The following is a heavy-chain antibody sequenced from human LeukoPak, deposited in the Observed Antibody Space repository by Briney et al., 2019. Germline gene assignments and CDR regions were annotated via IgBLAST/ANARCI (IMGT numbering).Heavy chain of an antibody. CDR3: ARDRGIVATITGYYFDY. CDR2: ITNNDNTV. V-gene: IGHV3-11*01. D-gene: IGHD5-12*01. Sequence: GGSLRLSCAASGFTFSDYYMSWIRQAPGKGLEWVSYITNNDNTVYYADSVKGRFTISRDNAKNSLYLQMNSLRAEDTVIYYCARDRGIVATITGYYFDYWGQGTLVTVSS. CDR1: GFTFSDYY. J-gene: IGHJ4*02.